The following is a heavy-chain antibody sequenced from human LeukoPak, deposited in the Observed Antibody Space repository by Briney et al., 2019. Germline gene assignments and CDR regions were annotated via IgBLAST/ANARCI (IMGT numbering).Heavy chain of an antibody. D-gene: IGHD2-15*01. CDR3: AIAATLIDAVFDY. CDR2: ISWNSGSI. V-gene: IGHV3-9*01. Sequence: GGSLRLSCAASGFTFDDYAMHWVRQAPGKGLEWVSGISWNSGSIGYADSVKGRFTISRDNAKNSLYLQMNSLRAEDTGLYYCAIAATLIDAVFDYWGQGTLVTVSS. CDR1: GFTFDDYA. J-gene: IGHJ4*02.